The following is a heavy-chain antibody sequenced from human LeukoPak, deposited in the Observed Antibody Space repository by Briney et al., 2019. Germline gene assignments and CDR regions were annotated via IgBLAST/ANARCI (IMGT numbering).Heavy chain of an antibody. D-gene: IGHD5-18*01. Sequence: SETLSLTCTVSGGSISSSSYYWGWIRQPPGKGLEWIGYIYYSGSTYYNPSLKSRVTISVDTSKNQFSLKLSSVTAADTAVYYCAREDTAMVDYWGQGTLVTVSS. J-gene: IGHJ4*02. CDR1: GGSISSSSYY. CDR3: AREDTAMVDY. V-gene: IGHV4-31*03. CDR2: IYYSGST.